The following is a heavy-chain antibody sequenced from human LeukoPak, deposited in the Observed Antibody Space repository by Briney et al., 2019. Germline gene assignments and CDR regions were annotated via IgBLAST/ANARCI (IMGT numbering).Heavy chain of an antibody. CDR1: GYIFTGYY. CDR2: INPNSGGT. CDR3: TRVPSSGWYGVYFDY. V-gene: IGHV1-2*04. Sequence: ASVKVSCKASGYIFTGYYMHWVRQAPGQGLEWMGWINPNSGGTNYAQKFQGWVTMTRDTSISTAYMELSRLRSDDTAVYYCTRVPSSGWYGVYFDYWGQGTLVTVSS. D-gene: IGHD6-19*01. J-gene: IGHJ4*02.